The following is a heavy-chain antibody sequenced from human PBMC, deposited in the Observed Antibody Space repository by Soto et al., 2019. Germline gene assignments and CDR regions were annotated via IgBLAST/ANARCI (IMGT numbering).Heavy chain of an antibody. J-gene: IGHJ4*02. D-gene: IGHD3-22*01. CDR1: GYTFTSYD. CDR2: MNPNSGNT. CDR3: ATGDSSGYYDY. V-gene: IGHV1-8*01. Sequence: ASVKVSCKASGYTFTSYDINWVRQATGQGLEWMGWMNPNSGNTVYAQKFQGRVTMTRNTSIDTAYMELSSLRSEDTAVYYCATGDSSGYYDYWGQGTLVTVSS.